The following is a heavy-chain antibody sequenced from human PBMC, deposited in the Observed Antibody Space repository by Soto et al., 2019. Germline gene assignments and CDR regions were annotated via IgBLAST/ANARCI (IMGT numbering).Heavy chain of an antibody. Sequence: PGESLKISCKGSGYSFTSYWIGRVRQMPGKGLEWMGIIYPGDSDTRYSPSFQGQVTISADKSISTAYLQWSSLKASDTAMYYCARHRCTNGVCFFFLLVALHPNSTPFPARRSSDL. CDR2: IYPGDSDT. D-gene: IGHD2-8*01. CDR3: ARHRCTNGVCFFFLLVALHPNSTPFPARRSSDL. CDR1: GYSFTSYW. V-gene: IGHV5-51*01. J-gene: IGHJ2*01.